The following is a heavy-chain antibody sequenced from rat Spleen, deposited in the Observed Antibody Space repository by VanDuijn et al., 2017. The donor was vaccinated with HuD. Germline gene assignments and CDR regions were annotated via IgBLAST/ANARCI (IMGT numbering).Heavy chain of an antibody. J-gene: IGHJ2*01. D-gene: IGHD1-11*01. CDR3: TTANSGGYSELYYFDY. Sequence: EVQLVESGGGLVQPGRSMKLSCAASGLSFSNYDMAWVRQAPTKGLEWVASISYDGTATYYRDSVKGRFTISRDNAKSTLYLQMDSLRSEDTATYYCTTANSGGYSELYYFDYWGQGVMVTVSS. CDR1: GLSFSNYD. CDR2: ISYDGTAT. V-gene: IGHV5-20*01.